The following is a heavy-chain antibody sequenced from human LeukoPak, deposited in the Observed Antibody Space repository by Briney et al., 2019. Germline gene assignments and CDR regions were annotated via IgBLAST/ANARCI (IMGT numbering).Heavy chain of an antibody. CDR1: RYTLTKFS. J-gene: IGHJ4*02. V-gene: IGHV1-24*01. Sequence: ASVKVSCKLPRYTLTKFSMNWVRQAPGEGLEWMGGFDPEDGERIYVQKFQGRVTMTEDTSTDTAYMELSSLTSEDTAVYYCASYPRYSSSPPFDYWGQGTLVTVSS. CDR3: ASYPRYSSSPPFDY. CDR2: FDPEDGER. D-gene: IGHD6-19*01.